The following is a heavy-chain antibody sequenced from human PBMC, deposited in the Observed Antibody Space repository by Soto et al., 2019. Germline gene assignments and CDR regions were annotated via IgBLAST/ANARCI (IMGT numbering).Heavy chain of an antibody. Sequence: SETLSLTCTVSGGSISSGDYYWSWIRQPPGKGLEWIGYIYYSGSTYYNPSLKSRVTISVDTSKNQFSLKLSSVTAADTAVYYCARDRYYDYVWGSLDYWGQGTLVT. D-gene: IGHD3-16*01. CDR2: IYYSGST. CDR1: GGSISSGDYY. V-gene: IGHV4-30-4*01. J-gene: IGHJ4*02. CDR3: ARDRYYDYVWGSLDY.